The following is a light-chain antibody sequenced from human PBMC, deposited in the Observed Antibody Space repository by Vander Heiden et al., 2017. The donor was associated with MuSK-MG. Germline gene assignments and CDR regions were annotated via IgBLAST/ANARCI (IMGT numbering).Light chain of an antibody. CDR2: DVS. J-gene: IGLJ3*02. CDR3: SSYTSSSTWV. V-gene: IGLV2-14*01. Sequence: QAALTQHASVSGAPGQSITSPCTGASSDVGGYNYVSCYQQHPGKAPKLMVYDVSKRPSGVSNRFSGSQSGNTASLTIAGLQAEDEADYYCSSYTSSSTWVFGGGTKLTVL. CDR1: SSDVGGYNY.